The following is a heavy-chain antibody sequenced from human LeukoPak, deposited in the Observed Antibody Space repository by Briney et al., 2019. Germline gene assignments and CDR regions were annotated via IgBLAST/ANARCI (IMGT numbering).Heavy chain of an antibody. CDR2: FIPILGTA. D-gene: IGHD3-3*01. CDR3: AGIPVFGVVLHQEPV. CDR1: GYTFTSYG. V-gene: IGHV1-69*10. J-gene: IGHJ6*04. Sequence: ASVKVSCKASGYTFTSYGISWVRQAPGQGLVWMGVFIPILGTANCTQKFQGRVTITADISTNTVYMELSSLRSEDTAVYFCAGIPVFGVVLHQEPVWGKGTTVTVSS.